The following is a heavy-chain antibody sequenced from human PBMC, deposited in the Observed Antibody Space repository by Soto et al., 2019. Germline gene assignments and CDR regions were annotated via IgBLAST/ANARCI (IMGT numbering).Heavy chain of an antibody. CDR1: GYTFTSFG. D-gene: IGHD2-15*01. CDR3: ARDHRGGTDDFDL. CDR2: ISAYNGNT. V-gene: IGHV1-18*01. Sequence: QVQLVQSGAEVKKPGASVKVSCKASGYTFTSFGISWVRQAPGQGLEWMGWISAYNGNTNYAENLQGRVTMTTDTSTSTAYMELRSLRADDTAVYYGARDHRGGTDDFDLWGQGTMVTVSS. J-gene: IGHJ3*01.